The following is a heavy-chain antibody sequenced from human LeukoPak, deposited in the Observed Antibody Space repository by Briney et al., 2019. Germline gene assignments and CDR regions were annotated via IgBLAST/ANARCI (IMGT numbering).Heavy chain of an antibody. CDR3: ARESGLVGFPPHDAFDI. CDR2: INPNSGGT. V-gene: IGHV1-2*02. CDR1: GGTFSSYA. J-gene: IGHJ3*02. D-gene: IGHD1-26*01. Sequence: GASVKVSCKASGGTFSSYAISWVRQAPGQGLEWMGWINPNSGGTNYAQKFQGRVTMTRDTSISTAYMELSRLRSDDTAVYYCARESGLVGFPPHDAFDIWGQGTMVTVSS.